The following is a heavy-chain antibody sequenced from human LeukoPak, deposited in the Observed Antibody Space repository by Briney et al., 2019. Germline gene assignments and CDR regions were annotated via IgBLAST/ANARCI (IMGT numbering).Heavy chain of an antibody. CDR1: GFIFNNYG. CDR2: ISGSGDST. Sequence: GGSLRLSCVASGFIFNNYGMNWVRRAPGEGLEWVSAISGSGDSTYYADSVKGRFTISRDNSKNTLYLQMNSLRAEDTAVYYCAKSQWLVPFDYWGQGTLVTVSS. D-gene: IGHD6-19*01. CDR3: AKSQWLVPFDY. J-gene: IGHJ4*02. V-gene: IGHV3-23*01.